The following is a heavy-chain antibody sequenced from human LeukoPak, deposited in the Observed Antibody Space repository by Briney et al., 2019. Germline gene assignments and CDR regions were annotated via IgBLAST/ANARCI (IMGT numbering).Heavy chain of an antibody. CDR2: IYHSGST. CDR3: ARHRKVPSKKVVVVAAIDY. D-gene: IGHD2-15*01. Sequence: SETLSLTCTVSGYSISSGYYWGWIRQPPGKGLEWIGSIYHSGSTYYNPSLKSRVTISVDTSKNQFSLKLSSVTAADTAVYYCARHRKVPSKKVVVVAAIDYWGQGTLVTVSS. CDR1: GYSISSGYY. V-gene: IGHV4-38-2*02. J-gene: IGHJ4*02.